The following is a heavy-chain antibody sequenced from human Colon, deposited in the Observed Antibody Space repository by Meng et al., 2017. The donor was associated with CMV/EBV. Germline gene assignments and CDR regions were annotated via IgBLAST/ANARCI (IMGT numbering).Heavy chain of an antibody. D-gene: IGHD3-10*01. CDR1: GFTFSNHA. V-gene: IGHV3-20*04. Sequence: GESLKISCVVSGFTFSNHAMSWVRQAPGKGLEWVSGINWNGGSTGYADSVKGRFTISRDNAKNSLYLQMNSLRAEDTALYYCARARANYGSGSSYNYWGQGTLVTVSS. J-gene: IGHJ4*02. CDR2: INWNGGST. CDR3: ARARANYGSGSSYNY.